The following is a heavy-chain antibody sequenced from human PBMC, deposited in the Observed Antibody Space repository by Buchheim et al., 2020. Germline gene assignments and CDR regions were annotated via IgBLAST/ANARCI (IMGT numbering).Heavy chain of an antibody. CDR2: IKEDGSEK. CDR3: ARLTRVTAAGTWGYDYDGMDV. CDR1: GFIFSSYW. Sequence: EVQLVESGGGLVQPGGSLRLSCAASGFIFSSYWMTWVRQAPGKGLEWVANIKEDGSEKYYVDFVKGRFTISRDNAKNSLYLQMSSLRAEETAVYYCARLTRVTAAGTWGYDYDGMDVGGQGTT. D-gene: IGHD6-13*01. J-gene: IGHJ6*02. V-gene: IGHV3-7*01.